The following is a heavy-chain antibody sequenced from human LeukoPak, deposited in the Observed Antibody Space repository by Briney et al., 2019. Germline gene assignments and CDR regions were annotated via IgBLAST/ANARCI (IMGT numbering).Heavy chain of an antibody. D-gene: IGHD4-17*01. J-gene: IGHJ4*02. CDR3: ARGYGDYGETFFDY. CDR1: GGSISSSRYY. CDR2: MYYSGST. Sequence: SETLSLTCTVSGGSISSSRYYWGWIRQPPGKGLEWIGSMYYSGSTYYNPSLKSRVTISVDTSKNQFSLKLSSVTAADTAVYYCARGYGDYGETFFDYWGQGTLVTVSS. V-gene: IGHV4-39*07.